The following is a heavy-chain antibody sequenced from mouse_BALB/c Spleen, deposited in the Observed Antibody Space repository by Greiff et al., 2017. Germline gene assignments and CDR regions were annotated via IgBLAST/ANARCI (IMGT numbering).Heavy chain of an antibody. J-gene: IGHJ4*01. Sequence: QVQLQQSGAELAKPGASVKMSCKASGYTFTSYWMHWVKQRPGQGLEWIGYINPSTGYTEYNQKFKDKATLTADKSSSTAYMQLSSLTSEDSAVYYCARSGGWRGAMDYWGQGTSVTVSS. D-gene: IGHD2-3*01. CDR3: ARSGGWRGAMDY. V-gene: IGHV1-7*01. CDR2: INPSTGYT. CDR1: GYTFTSYW.